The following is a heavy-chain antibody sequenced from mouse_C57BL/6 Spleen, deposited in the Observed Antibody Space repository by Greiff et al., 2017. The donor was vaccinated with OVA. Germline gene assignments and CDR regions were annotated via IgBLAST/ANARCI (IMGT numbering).Heavy chain of an antibody. J-gene: IGHJ2*01. CDR3: AKDYYGSSDDY. D-gene: IGHD1-1*01. CDR2: VYPGDGDT. V-gene: IGHV1-82*01. Sequence: VQLQQSGPELVKPGASVKISCKASGYAFSSSWMNWVKQRPGKGLEWIGRVYPGDGDTNYNGKFKGKATLTADKSSSTAYMQLSSLTSEDSAVYFCAKDYYGSSDDYWGQGTTLTVSS. CDR1: GYAFSSSW.